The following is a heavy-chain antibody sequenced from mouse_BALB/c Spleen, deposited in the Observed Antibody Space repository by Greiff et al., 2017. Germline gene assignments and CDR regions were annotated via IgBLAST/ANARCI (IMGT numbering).Heavy chain of an antibody. CDR3: AREDGNRGWFAY. V-gene: IGHV5-4*02. CDR1: GFTFSDYY. CDR2: ISDGGSYT. Sequence: EVQGVESGGGLVKPGGSLKLSCAASGFTFSDYYMYWVRQTPEKRLEWVATISDGGSYTYYPDSVKGRFTISRDNAKNNLYLQMSSLKSEDTAMYYCAREDGNRGWFAYWGQGTLVTVSA. D-gene: IGHD2-1*01. J-gene: IGHJ3*01.